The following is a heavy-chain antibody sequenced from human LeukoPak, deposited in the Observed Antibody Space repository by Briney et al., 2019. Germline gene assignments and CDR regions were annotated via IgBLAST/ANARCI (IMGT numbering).Heavy chain of an antibody. CDR2: ISYDGSNK. CDR1: GFTFSSYG. Sequence: GGSLRLSCAASGFTFSSYGMHWVRQAPGKGLEWVAVISYDGSNKYYADSVKGRFTISRDNSKNTLYLQMNSLRAEDTAVYYCAKELRSGIAAAGTVDYWGQGTLVTVSS. V-gene: IGHV3-30*18. J-gene: IGHJ4*02. CDR3: AKELRSGIAAAGTVDY. D-gene: IGHD6-13*01.